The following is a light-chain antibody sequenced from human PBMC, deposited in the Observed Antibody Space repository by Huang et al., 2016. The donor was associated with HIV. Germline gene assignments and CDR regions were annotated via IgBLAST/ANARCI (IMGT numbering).Light chain of an antibody. V-gene: IGKV3-15*01. CDR1: QSINNN. Sequence: EIVLTLSPATLSLSPGERAALSCRATQSINNNLAWYQQKPGQYPRLLIYGASTRATGIPGRFRGSGSGTEFTLTISSLQSEDFAVYDCQQYNNWPPLLTFGGGTKVEIK. J-gene: IGKJ4*01. CDR3: QQYNNWPPLLT. CDR2: GAS.